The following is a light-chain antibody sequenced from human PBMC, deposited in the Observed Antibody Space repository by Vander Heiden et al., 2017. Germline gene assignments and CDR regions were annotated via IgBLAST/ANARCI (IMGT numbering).Light chain of an antibody. Sequence: IVLPRSPATLSLSPGERATLSGRASQSISNYLVWYQQKPGQAPRLLIFDASNRATGVPARFSGSGSGTDFTLTISSLEPEDSAVYYCQQRGNWPPITFGQGTRLEIK. V-gene: IGKV3-11*01. CDR1: QSISNY. CDR3: QQRGNWPPIT. J-gene: IGKJ5*01. CDR2: DAS.